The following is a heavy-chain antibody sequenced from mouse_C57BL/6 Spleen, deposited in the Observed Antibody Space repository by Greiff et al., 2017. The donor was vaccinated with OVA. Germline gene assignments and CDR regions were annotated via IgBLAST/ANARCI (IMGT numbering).Heavy chain of an antibody. CDR1: GYAFTNYL. CDR2: INPGSGGT. CDR3: ARFSPFAY. Sequence: QVQLKESGAELVRPGTSVKVSCKASGYAFTNYLIEWVKQRPGQGLEWIGVINPGSGGTNYNEKFKGKATLTADKSSSTAYMQLSSLTSEDSAVYFCARFSPFAYWGQGTLVTVSA. V-gene: IGHV1-54*01. J-gene: IGHJ3*01.